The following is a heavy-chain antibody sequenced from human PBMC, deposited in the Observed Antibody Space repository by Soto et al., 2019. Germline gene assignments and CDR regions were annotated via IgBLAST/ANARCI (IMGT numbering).Heavy chain of an antibody. D-gene: IGHD6-19*01. CDR3: ARAVTQWLSDYYYYMDV. Sequence: ASVKVSCKASGYTFTSYGISWVRQAPGQGLEWMGWISAYNGNTNYAQKLQGRVTMTTDTSTSTAYMELRSLRSDDTAVYYCARAVTQWLSDYYYYMDVWGKGTTVTVSS. J-gene: IGHJ6*03. V-gene: IGHV1-18*01. CDR2: ISAYNGNT. CDR1: GYTFTSYG.